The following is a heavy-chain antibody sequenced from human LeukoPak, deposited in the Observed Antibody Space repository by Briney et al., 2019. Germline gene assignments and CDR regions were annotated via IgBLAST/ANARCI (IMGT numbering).Heavy chain of an antibody. Sequence: SETLSLTCAVYGGSFSGYYWSWIRQPPGKGLEWIGEINHSGSTNYNPSLKSRVTMSVDTSKNQFSLKLSSVTAADTAVYYCARGEYGDLRWFDPWGQGTLVTVSS. V-gene: IGHV4-34*01. CDR2: INHSGST. J-gene: IGHJ5*02. CDR1: GGSFSGYY. D-gene: IGHD4-17*01. CDR3: ARGEYGDLRWFDP.